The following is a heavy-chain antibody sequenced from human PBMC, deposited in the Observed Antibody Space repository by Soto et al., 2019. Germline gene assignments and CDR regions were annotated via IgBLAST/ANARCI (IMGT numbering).Heavy chain of an antibody. V-gene: IGHV5-51*01. Sequence: EAVKISCEGSGYRFTIYCSGWVRQMPGKGLEWMGIIYPGDSDTRYSPSFQGQVTISADKSISTAYLQWSSLKASDTAMYYCARHLGGSYYYGMDVWGQGTTVNVSS. CDR1: GYRFTIYC. CDR2: IYPGDSDT. D-gene: IGHD1-1*01. J-gene: IGHJ6*02. CDR3: ARHLGGSYYYGMDV.